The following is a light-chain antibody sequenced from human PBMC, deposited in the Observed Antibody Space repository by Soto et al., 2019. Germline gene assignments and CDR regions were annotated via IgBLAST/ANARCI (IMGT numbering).Light chain of an antibody. CDR2: AAS. CDR1: QSISSS. CDR3: QQTYSIPVT. J-gene: IGKJ4*01. V-gene: IGKV1-39*01. Sequence: IQMTQSPSSLSASIGDRVTITCRASQSISSSLNWYQQKPGKAPKLLISAASSLQSGVPSGFSGRGSGTDVTLTISTLQPEDFATYFCQQTYSIPVTFGGGTKVEMK.